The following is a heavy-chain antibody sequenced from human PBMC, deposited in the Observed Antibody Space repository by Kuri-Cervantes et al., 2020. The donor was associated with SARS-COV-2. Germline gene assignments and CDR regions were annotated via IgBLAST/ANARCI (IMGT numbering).Heavy chain of an antibody. CDR3: ARGGDYCSRTSCYKYPIDY. V-gene: IGHV1-18*01. Sequence: ASVKVSCKASGYTFSAYGINWVRRAPGQGLEWLGWISTYKGNTNSAQKVQGRVTMTTDTSTNTAYMELRSLRSDDTAVYYCARGGDYCSRTSCYKYPIDYWGQGSLVTVSS. CDR1: GYTFSAYG. D-gene: IGHD2-2*02. J-gene: IGHJ4*02. CDR2: ISTYKGNT.